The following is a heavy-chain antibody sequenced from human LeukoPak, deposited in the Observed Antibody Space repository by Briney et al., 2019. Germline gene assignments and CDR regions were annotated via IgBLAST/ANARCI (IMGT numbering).Heavy chain of an antibody. J-gene: IGHJ6*03. D-gene: IGHD2-15*01. Sequence: ASVKVSCKASGYTFTSYGISWVRQAPGQGLEWMGWISAYNGNTNYAQKLQGRVTMTTDTSTSTAYMELRSLRSDDTAVYYCARAPVAATMYYYYMDVWGKGTTVTISS. CDR1: GYTFTSYG. CDR3: ARAPVAATMYYYYMDV. V-gene: IGHV1-18*01. CDR2: ISAYNGNT.